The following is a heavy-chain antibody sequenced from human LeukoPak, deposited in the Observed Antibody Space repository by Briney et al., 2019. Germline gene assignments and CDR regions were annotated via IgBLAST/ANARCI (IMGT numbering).Heavy chain of an antibody. CDR3: AKDTRLYGSGSYKTFDY. CDR2: ISGSGGST. CDR1: GFTFSSYA. J-gene: IGHJ4*02. Sequence: GGSLRLSCAASGFTFSSYAMSWVRQAPGKGLEWVSAISGSGGSTYYAGSVKGRFTISRDNSKNTLYLQMNSLRAEDTAVYYCAKDTRLYGSGSYKTFDYWGQGNLVTVSS. D-gene: IGHD3-10*01. V-gene: IGHV3-23*01.